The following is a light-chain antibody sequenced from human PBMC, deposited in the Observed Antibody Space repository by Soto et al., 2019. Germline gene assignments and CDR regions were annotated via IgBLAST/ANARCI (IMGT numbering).Light chain of an antibody. Sequence: SYELTQSPSVSVSPGQTAIITCSGEKLGDKFACWYQQKPGQSPVLVIYQDNKRPSEIPERFSGSNSGNTATLTISGTQAMDEADYYCQTWDSSTVLFGGGTQLTVL. J-gene: IGLJ2*01. CDR2: QDN. CDR1: KLGDKF. CDR3: QTWDSSTVL. V-gene: IGLV3-1*01.